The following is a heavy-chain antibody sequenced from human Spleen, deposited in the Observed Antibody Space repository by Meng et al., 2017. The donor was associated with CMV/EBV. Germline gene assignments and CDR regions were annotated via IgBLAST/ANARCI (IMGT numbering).Heavy chain of an antibody. V-gene: IGHV3-21*01. CDR1: GFTFDDCA. Sequence: GESLKISCAASGFTFDDCAMHWVRQAPGKGLEWVSSISSSSSYIYYAASVQGRFTISRDNAKNSLDLQMNSLRAEDTALYYCARDRGDFWSGQRYAFDIWGQGTMVTVS. J-gene: IGHJ3*02. CDR2: ISSSSSYI. CDR3: ARDRGDFWSGQRYAFDI. D-gene: IGHD3-3*01.